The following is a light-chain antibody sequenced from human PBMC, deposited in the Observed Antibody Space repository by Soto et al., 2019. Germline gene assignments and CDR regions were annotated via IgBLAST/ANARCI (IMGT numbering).Light chain of an antibody. V-gene: IGLV7-46*01. CDR2: DKS. Sequence: QSVVTQEPSLTVSPGGTVTLTCGSSTGPVTSNHHPYWFQQKAGQAPRTLLYDKSNKHSWTPARFSGSLLGDKAALTLSGAQPEDEAQYYCLLSYNAARVFGGGTKLTVL. J-gene: IGLJ3*02. CDR3: LLSYNAARV. CDR1: TGPVTSNHH.